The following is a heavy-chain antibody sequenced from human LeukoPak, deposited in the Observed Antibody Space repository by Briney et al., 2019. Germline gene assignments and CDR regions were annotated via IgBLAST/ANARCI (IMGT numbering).Heavy chain of an antibody. J-gene: IGHJ4*02. D-gene: IGHD6-19*01. V-gene: IGHV1-2*02. Sequence: ASVKVSCKASGYTFTGHYMHWVRQAPGQGREWMGWIGTNGAGINYAQKFQGRVTMTWDTSISTAYMELSSLRSDDTAVYYCARAEPYSSGRYAHYWGQETLVTVSS. CDR2: IGTNGAGI. CDR1: GYTFTGHY. CDR3: ARAEPYSSGRYAHY.